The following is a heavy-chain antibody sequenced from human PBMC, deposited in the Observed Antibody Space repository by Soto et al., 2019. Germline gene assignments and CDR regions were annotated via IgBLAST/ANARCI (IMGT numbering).Heavy chain of an antibody. CDR2: IYYSGST. CDR3: ARAIRDYDYVWGSYRWDDAFDI. CDR1: GGSISSYY. V-gene: IGHV4-59*12. J-gene: IGHJ3*02. Sequence: SETLSLTCTVSGGSISSYYWSWIRQPPGKGLEWIGYIYYSGSTNYNPSLKSRVTISVDTSKNQFSLKLSSVTAADTAVYYCARAIRDYDYVWGSYRWDDAFDIWGQGTMVTVSS. D-gene: IGHD3-16*02.